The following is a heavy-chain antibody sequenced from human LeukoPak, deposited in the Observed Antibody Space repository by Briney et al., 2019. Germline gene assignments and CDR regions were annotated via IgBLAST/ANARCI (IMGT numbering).Heavy chain of an antibody. CDR2: INHSGST. CDR3: ASYYYDSHNWFDP. Sequence: PSETLSLTCAVYGGSFSGYYWSWIRQPPGKGLEWIGEINHSGSTNYNPSLKSRVTISVDTSKNQFSLKLSSVTAADTAVYYCASYYYDSHNWFDPWGQGTLVTVSS. CDR1: GGSFSGYY. D-gene: IGHD3-22*01. J-gene: IGHJ5*02. V-gene: IGHV4-34*01.